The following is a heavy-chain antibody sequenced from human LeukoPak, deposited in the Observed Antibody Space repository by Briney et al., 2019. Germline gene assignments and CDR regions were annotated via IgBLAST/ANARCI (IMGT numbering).Heavy chain of an antibody. CDR2: ISGSGGST. J-gene: IGHJ6*04. D-gene: IGHD3-10*01. V-gene: IGHV3-23*01. CDR3: AKDGVLWFGDYYYYGMDV. Sequence: GGSLRLSCAASGFTFSSYAMSRVRQAPGKGLEWVSAISGSGGSTYYADSVKGRFTISRDNSKNTLYLQMNSLRAEDTAVYYCAKDGVLWFGDYYYYGMDVWGKGTTVTVSS. CDR1: GFTFSSYA.